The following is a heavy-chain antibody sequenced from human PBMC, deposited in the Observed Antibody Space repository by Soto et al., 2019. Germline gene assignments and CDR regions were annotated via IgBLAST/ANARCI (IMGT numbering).Heavy chain of an antibody. D-gene: IGHD1-26*01. J-gene: IGHJ4*02. CDR3: ARDGWALLPLY. CDR1: GYTFTNYS. Sequence: QVQLVQSGAEVKKPGSSVKVSCKASGYTFTNYSIIWVRQAPGQGLEWMGWISTYNGNTNYAQKLQGRITMTTDTSTRTAYMKLRSLRSDDTALYYCARDGWALLPLYWGQGTMVTVSS. V-gene: IGHV1-18*01. CDR2: ISTYNGNT.